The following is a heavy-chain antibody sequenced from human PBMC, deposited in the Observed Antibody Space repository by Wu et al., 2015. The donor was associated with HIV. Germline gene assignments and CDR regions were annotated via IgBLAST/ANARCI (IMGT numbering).Heavy chain of an antibody. CDR2: MSLNRGNT. Sequence: QVQLVQSGGEVKKTGASVKVSCKTSGYTFNTFDISWVRQAPGQGLEFVGWMSLNRGNTKFGQKFQGRVTMTTDTSTRTAYMELRSLRSDDTALYFCVRDLFPDGELLPGDYWGQGTLVTVSS. V-gene: IGHV1-18*01. CDR3: VRDLFPDGELLPGDY. J-gene: IGHJ4*02. D-gene: IGHD1-7*01. CDR1: GYTFNTFD.